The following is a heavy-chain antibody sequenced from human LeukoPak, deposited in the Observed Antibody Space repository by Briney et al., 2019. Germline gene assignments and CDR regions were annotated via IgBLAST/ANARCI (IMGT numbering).Heavy chain of an antibody. D-gene: IGHD3-10*01. Sequence: KPSVTLSLTCAVYGGSFSGYYWSWIRQPPGKGLEWIGEINHSGSTNYNPSLKSRVTISVDTSKNQFSLKLSSVTAADTAVYYCARTLVDYYGSGSYLTYYYYYYMDVWGKGTTVTVSS. V-gene: IGHV4-34*01. CDR2: INHSGST. CDR1: GGSFSGYY. J-gene: IGHJ6*03. CDR3: ARTLVDYYGSGSYLTYYYYYYMDV.